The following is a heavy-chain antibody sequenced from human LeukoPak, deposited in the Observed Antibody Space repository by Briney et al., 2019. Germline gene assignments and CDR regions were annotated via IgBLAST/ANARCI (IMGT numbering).Heavy chain of an antibody. Sequence: GGSLRLSCAASGFTFISYGMHWVRQAPGKGLEWVAFIRYDGSNKYYADSVKGRFTISRDNSKNTLYLQMKSLRAEDTAVYYCARDRRETMITFGGVMTAGWFDPWGQGTLVTVSS. CDR2: IRYDGSNK. D-gene: IGHD3-16*01. CDR1: GFTFISYG. V-gene: IGHV3-30*02. J-gene: IGHJ5*02. CDR3: ARDRRETMITFGGVMTAGWFDP.